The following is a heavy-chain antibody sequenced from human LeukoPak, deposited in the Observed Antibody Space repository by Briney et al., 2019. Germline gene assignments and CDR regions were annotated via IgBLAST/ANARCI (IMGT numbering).Heavy chain of an antibody. CDR3: AREVGATSDAFDI. Sequence: SVKVSCKASGGTFSSYGISWVRQAPGQGLEWMGGIIPIFGTANYAQKFQGRVTITADESTGTAYMELSSLRSEDTAVYYCAREVGATSDAFDIWGQGTMVTVSS. D-gene: IGHD1-26*01. CDR1: GGTFSSYG. V-gene: IGHV1-69*01. J-gene: IGHJ3*02. CDR2: IIPIFGTA.